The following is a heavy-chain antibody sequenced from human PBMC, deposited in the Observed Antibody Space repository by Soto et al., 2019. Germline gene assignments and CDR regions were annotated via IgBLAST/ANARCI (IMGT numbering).Heavy chain of an antibody. D-gene: IGHD3-10*01. J-gene: IGHJ6*02. CDR3: ARFPDGSGSYYTYYYYGMDV. Sequence: PSETLSLTCTVSGGSISSYYWSWIRQPPGKGLDWIGYIYCSGSTNYNPSLKSRVTISVDTSKNQFSLKLSSVTAADTAVYYCARFPDGSGSYYTYYYYGMDVWGQGTTVTVSS. CDR2: IYCSGST. CDR1: GGSISSYY. V-gene: IGHV4-59*08.